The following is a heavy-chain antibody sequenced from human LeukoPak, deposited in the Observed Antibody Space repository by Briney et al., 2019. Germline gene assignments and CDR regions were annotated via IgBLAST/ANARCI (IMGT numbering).Heavy chain of an antibody. CDR2: IYYSGST. CDR3: ATWGIAVAGTFDY. CDR1: GGSNSRSY. J-gene: IGHJ4*02. V-gene: IGHV4-59*08. D-gene: IGHD6-19*01. Sequence: SETLSLTCTVSGGSNSRSYWSWIRQPPGKGLEWIGYIYYSGSTNYNPSFKSRVAISVDTSKNQFSLKLSSVSAADPAVYYCATWGIAVAGTFDYWGQGTLVTVST.